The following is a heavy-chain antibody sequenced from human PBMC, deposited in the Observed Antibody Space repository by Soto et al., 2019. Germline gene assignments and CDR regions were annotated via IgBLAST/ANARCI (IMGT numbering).Heavy chain of an antibody. CDR2: ISAYNGNT. Sequence: ASVKVSCKASGYTFTSYGISWVRQAPGQGLEWMGWISAYNGNTKYAQKLQGRVTMTTDTSTSTAYMELRSLRSDDTAVYYCAREYYYDSSGYYYDAFDIWGQGTMVTVSS. D-gene: IGHD3-22*01. V-gene: IGHV1-18*01. J-gene: IGHJ3*02. CDR3: AREYYYDSSGYYYDAFDI. CDR1: GYTFTSYG.